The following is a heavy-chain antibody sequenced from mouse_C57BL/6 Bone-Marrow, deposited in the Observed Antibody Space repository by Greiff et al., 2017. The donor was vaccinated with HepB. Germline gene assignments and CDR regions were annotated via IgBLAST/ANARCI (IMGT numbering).Heavy chain of an antibody. J-gene: IGHJ3*01. D-gene: IGHD2-2*01. V-gene: IGHV14-1*01. CDR2: IDPEDGDT. Sequence: SGAELVRPGASVKLSCTASGFNIKDYYMHWVKQRPEQGLEWIGRIDPEDGDTEYAPKFQGKATMTADTSSNTAYLQLSNLTSEDTAVYYCTTYRRLLWLRREAYWGQGTLVTVSA. CDR3: TTYRRLLWLRREAY. CDR1: GFNIKDYY.